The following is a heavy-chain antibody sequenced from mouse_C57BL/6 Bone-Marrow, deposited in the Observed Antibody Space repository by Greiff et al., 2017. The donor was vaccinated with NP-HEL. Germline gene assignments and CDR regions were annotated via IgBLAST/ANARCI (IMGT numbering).Heavy chain of an antibody. D-gene: IGHD3-2*02. CDR2: IYPSDSET. J-gene: IGHJ2*01. Sequence: QVQLQQPGAELVRPGSSVKLSCKASGYTFTSYWMDWVKQRPGQGLEWIGNIYPSDSETPYNQKFKDKATLTVDKSSSTAYMQLSSLTSEDSAVYYCARFLTAQATEYFDYWGQGTTLTVSS. V-gene: IGHV1-61*01. CDR1: GYTFTSYW. CDR3: ARFLTAQATEYFDY.